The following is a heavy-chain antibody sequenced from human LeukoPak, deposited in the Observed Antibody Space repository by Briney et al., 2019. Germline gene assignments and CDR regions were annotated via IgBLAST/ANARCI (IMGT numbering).Heavy chain of an antibody. J-gene: IGHJ4*02. CDR1: GGSVSSYY. D-gene: IGHD3-22*01. CDR2: IYTSGST. CDR3: ARHEYYHDSIGNEWRASAFDD. V-gene: IGHV4-4*07. Sequence: SETLSLTCTVSGGSVSSYYWSWIRQPAGRGLEWIGRIYTSGSTTYNTSLKSRVTISVDTSKNQFSLKLSSVTVADTAVYYCARHEYYHDSIGNEWRASAFDDWGQGTLVTVSS.